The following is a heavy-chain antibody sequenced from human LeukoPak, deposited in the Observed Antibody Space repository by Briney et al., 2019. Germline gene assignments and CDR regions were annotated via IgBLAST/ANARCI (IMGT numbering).Heavy chain of an antibody. Sequence: GGSLRLSCAASGFTFSSYAMHWVRQAPGKGLEWVAVISYDGSNKYYADSVKGRFTISRDNSKNTLYLQMNSLRAEDTAVYYCARDLWEVDYGDYEGAFDIWGQGTMVTVSS. J-gene: IGHJ3*02. D-gene: IGHD4-17*01. CDR1: GFTFSSYA. CDR2: ISYDGSNK. V-gene: IGHV3-30*14. CDR3: ARDLWEVDYGDYEGAFDI.